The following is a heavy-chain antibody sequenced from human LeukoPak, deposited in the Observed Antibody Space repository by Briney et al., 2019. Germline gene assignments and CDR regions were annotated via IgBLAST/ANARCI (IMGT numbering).Heavy chain of an antibody. Sequence: GASVKVSCKASGYTFTGYYMHWVRQAPGQGLEWMGWINPNSGGTNCAQKFQGRVTMTRDTSISTAYMELSRLRSDDTAVYYCASESPNYAPFDPWGQGTLVTVSS. J-gene: IGHJ5*02. CDR2: INPNSGGT. CDR3: ASESPNYAPFDP. D-gene: IGHD2-2*01. CDR1: GYTFTGYY. V-gene: IGHV1-2*02.